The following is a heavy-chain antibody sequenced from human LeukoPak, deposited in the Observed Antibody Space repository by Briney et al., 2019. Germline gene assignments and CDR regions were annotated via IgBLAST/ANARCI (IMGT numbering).Heavy chain of an antibody. D-gene: IGHD3-9*01. J-gene: IGHJ3*02. CDR1: GFTFSSYA. CDR2: ISSSSSYI. V-gene: IGHV3-21*01. CDR3: ARTQDYDILTGYEDAFDI. Sequence: GGSLRLSCAASGFTFSSYAMSWVRQAPGKGLEWVSSISSSSSYIYYADSVKGRFTISRDNAKNSLYLQMNSLRAEDTAVYYCARTQDYDILTGYEDAFDIWGQGTMVTVSS.